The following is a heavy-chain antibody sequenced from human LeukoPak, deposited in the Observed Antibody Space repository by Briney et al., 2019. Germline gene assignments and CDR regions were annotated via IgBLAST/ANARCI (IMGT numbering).Heavy chain of an antibody. J-gene: IGHJ4*02. V-gene: IGHV2-70*11. CDR3: ARITPAGRQLDY. CDR1: GFSLSTSGMC. CDR2: IDWDDDK. Sequence: SGPTLVNPTQILTLTCTFSGFSLSTSGMCVSWIRQPPGKALEWLARIDWDDDKYYSTSLKTRLTISKDTSKNQVVLTMTNMDPVDTATYYCARITPAGRQLDYWGRGTLVTVSS. D-gene: IGHD6-13*01.